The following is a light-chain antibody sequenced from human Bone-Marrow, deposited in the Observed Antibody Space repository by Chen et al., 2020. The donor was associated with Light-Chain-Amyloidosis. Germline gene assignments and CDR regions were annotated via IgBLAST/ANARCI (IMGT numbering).Light chain of an antibody. V-gene: IGKV3-20*01. J-gene: IGKJ4*01. CDR2: GSS. CDR3: QQYGTSPLT. Sequence: FRQSPDPLSFSPGEGAYLSYRASQTISSNYLTWYQQKFGQAPRLLIYGSSSRATCIPDRFTGSGSGTDFTLTINRLEPEDFAMYYCQQYGTSPLTFGGGTTVEIK. CDR1: QTISSNY.